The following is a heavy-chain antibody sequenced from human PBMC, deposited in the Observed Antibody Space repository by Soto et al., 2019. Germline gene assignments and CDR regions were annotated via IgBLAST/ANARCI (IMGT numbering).Heavy chain of an antibody. D-gene: IGHD3-3*01. CDR3: ARGVIIPNYDFWSGYFR. CDR1: GFTFSSYA. J-gene: IGHJ4*02. V-gene: IGHV3-30-3*01. CDR2: ISYDGSNK. Sequence: PGGSLRLSCAASGFTFSSYAMHWVRQAPGKGLEWVAAISYDGSNKYYADSVKGRFTISRDNSKSTLYLQMNSLRAEDTAVYYCARGVIIPNYDFWSGYFRWGQGTLVTVSS.